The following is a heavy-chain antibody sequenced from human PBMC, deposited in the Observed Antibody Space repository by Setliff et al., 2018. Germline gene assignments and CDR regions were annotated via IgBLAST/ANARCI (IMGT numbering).Heavy chain of an antibody. Sequence: SETLSLTCTVSGGSISSSSYYWGWIRQPPGKGLEWIGSINHSGSTNYNPSLKSRVTISVDTSKNQFSLKLSSVTAADTAVYYCASNALPHYDYSNYEGLYDYYYYMDVWGKGTTVTVS. J-gene: IGHJ6*03. CDR3: ASNALPHYDYSNYEGLYDYYYYMDV. V-gene: IGHV4-39*07. CDR2: INHSGST. D-gene: IGHD4-4*01. CDR1: GGSISSSSYY.